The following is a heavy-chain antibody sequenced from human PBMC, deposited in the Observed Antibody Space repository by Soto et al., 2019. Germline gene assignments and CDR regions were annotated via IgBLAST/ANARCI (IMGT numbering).Heavy chain of an antibody. CDR3: AREGRCISTSCSSPWLDP. CDR1: GFSLSSCW. V-gene: IGHV3-7*01. Sequence: VGSLTLSCAASGFSLSSCWLYWVRQAPGKGLEWVANIKQDGSEKYYVDSVKGRFTISRDNAKNSLYLQMNGLRAEDTAVYYCAREGRCISTSCSSPWLDPWGQGTLVTVSS. D-gene: IGHD2-2*01. J-gene: IGHJ5*02. CDR2: IKQDGSEK.